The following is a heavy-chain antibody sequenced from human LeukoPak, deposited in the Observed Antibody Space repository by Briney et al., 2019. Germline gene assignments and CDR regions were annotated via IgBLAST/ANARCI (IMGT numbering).Heavy chain of an antibody. Sequence: SETLSLTCTVSGGSISSSSYHWGWIRQPPGEGLEWIGSIYYSGSTYYNPSLKSRVTISVDTSKNQFSLKLSSVTAADTAVYYCARDREPIVVVPATISGHAFDIWGQGTMVTVSS. J-gene: IGHJ3*02. CDR1: GGSISSSSYH. V-gene: IGHV4-39*07. CDR2: IYYSGST. D-gene: IGHD2-2*01. CDR3: ARDREPIVVVPATISGHAFDI.